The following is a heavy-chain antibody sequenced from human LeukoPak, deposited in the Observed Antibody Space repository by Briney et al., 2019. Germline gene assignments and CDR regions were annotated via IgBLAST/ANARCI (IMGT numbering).Heavy chain of an antibody. D-gene: IGHD3-10*01. J-gene: IGHJ6*02. CDR2: ISSGGTT. CDR3: ARDPSPVYYASGSSKYYYYGMDV. V-gene: IGHV3-66*01. CDR1: EFTVSSNY. Sequence: GGSLRLSCAASEFTVSSNYMNWVRQAPGKGLEWVSLISSGGTTYYTDSVKGRFTISRDNSKSTLYLQMNSLRAEDTAVYYCARDPSPVYYASGSSKYYYYGMDVWGPGTTVTVSS.